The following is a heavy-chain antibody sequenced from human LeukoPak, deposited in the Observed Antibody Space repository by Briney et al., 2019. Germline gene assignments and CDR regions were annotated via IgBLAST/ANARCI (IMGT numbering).Heavy chain of an antibody. J-gene: IGHJ4*02. Sequence: SETLSLTCTVSGGSISSYYWSWIRQPPGKGLEWIGYIYYSGSTNYNPSLKSRVTISVDTSKNQFSLKPSSVTAADTAVYYCARRRPYGSGSYLYFDYWGQGTLVTVSS. CDR1: GGSISSYY. D-gene: IGHD3-10*01. V-gene: IGHV4-59*01. CDR2: IYYSGST. CDR3: ARRRPYGSGSYLYFDY.